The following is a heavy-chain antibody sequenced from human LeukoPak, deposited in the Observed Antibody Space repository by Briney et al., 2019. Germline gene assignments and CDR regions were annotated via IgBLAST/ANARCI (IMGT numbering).Heavy chain of an antibody. CDR2: INHSGST. J-gene: IGHJ3*02. D-gene: IGHD3-22*01. CDR1: GGSFSGYY. CDR3: ARGRGYYDSSGYGAFDI. Sequence: AETLSLTCAVYGGSFSGYYWSWIRQPPGKGLEWIGEINHSGSTNYNPSLKSRVTISVDTSKNQFSLKLSSVTAADTAVYYCARGRGYYDSSGYGAFDIWGQGTMVTVSS. V-gene: IGHV4-34*01.